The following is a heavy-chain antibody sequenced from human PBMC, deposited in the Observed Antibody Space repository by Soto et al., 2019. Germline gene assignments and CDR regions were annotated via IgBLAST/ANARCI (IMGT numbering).Heavy chain of an antibody. V-gene: IGHV4-31*03. J-gene: IGHJ4*02. CDR2: IYYSGST. CDR1: GGSISSGVYY. Sequence: SETLSLTCTVSGGSISSGVYYWSWIRQHPGKGLEWIGYIYYSGSTYYNPSLKSRVAISVDTSKNQFSLKLSSVTAAATAVYYCATAMTTVTKIDYWGQGTLVTAPQ. CDR3: ATAMTTVTKIDY. D-gene: IGHD4-17*01.